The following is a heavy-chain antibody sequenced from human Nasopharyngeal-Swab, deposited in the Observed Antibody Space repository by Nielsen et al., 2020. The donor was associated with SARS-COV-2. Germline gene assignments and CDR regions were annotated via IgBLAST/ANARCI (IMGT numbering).Heavy chain of an antibody. J-gene: IGHJ6*03. CDR3: AGAPSPNSFYYFMDV. V-gene: IGHV3-48*03. CDR1: GFTLATYE. Sequence: GESLKISCVASGFTLATYEMNWVRQAPGKGLEWLSYISSGTSIIYYADSVKGRFTISRDNAKNSLYLQMDSLRAEDTAVYYCAGAPSPNSFYYFMDVWGKGTTVTVSS. CDR2: ISSGTSII. D-gene: IGHD3-10*01.